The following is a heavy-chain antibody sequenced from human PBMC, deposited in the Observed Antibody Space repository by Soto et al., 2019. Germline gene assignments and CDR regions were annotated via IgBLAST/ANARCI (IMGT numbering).Heavy chain of an antibody. CDR1: SSYA. V-gene: IGHV1-69*01. Sequence: SSYAISWVRQAPGQGLEWMGGIIPIFGTTNYAQKFQGRVTITADESTSTAYMXXSSLRXXXXXXXXCXRVVTVVKSFHYWYFDLWGRGTLVTVSS. CDR2: IIPIFGTT. CDR3: XRVVTVVKSFHYWYFDL. J-gene: IGHJ2*01. D-gene: IGHD2-15*01.